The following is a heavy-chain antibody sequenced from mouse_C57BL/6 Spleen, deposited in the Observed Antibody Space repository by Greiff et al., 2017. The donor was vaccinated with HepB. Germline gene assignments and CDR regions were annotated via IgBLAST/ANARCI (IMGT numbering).Heavy chain of an antibody. J-gene: IGHJ4*01. CDR1: GFTFSSYA. Sequence: EVHLVESGGGLVKPGGSLKLSCAASGFTFSSYAMSWVRQTPEKRLEWVATISDGGSYTYYPDNVKGRFTISRDNAKNNLYLQMSHLKSEDTAMYYCVGARDYWGQGTSVTVSS. CDR3: VGARDY. CDR2: ISDGGSYT. V-gene: IGHV5-4*01.